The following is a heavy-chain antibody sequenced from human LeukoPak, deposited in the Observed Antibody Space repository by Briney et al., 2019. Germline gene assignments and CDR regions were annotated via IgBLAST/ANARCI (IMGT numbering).Heavy chain of an antibody. V-gene: IGHV4-39*07. Sequence: PSETLSLTCNVSGGSISSSSYYWGWIRQPPGKGLELIGNIYYSGTTYYNPSLKSRVTISVDTSKNQFSLKLSSVTAADTAVYYCARVNTLIRGIGWFDPWGQGILVTVS. CDR2: IYYSGTT. J-gene: IGHJ5*02. CDR3: ARVNTLIRGIGWFDP. D-gene: IGHD3-10*01. CDR1: GGSISSSSYY.